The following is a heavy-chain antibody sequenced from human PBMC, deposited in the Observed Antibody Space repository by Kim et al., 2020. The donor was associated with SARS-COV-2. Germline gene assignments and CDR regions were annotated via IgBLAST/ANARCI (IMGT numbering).Heavy chain of an antibody. V-gene: IGHV1-46*01. J-gene: IGHJ4*02. CDR1: GYTFTNYY. CDR2: INASAGST. D-gene: IGHD3-10*01. CDR3: AKDHYGGGRYTDY. Sequence: ASVKVSCKASGYTFTNYYIHWVRLAPGQGLEWMGIINASAGSTTFAQKFQGRVTMTRDTSTSTVYMELSSLRSEDTAVYYCAKDHYGGGRYTDYWGLGTL.